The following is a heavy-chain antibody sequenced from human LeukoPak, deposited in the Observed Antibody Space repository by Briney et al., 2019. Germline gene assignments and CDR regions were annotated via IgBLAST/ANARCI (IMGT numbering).Heavy chain of an antibody. Sequence: GGSLRLSCAASASTFSSNWMHWVRQAPGKGLVWVSRISKDGSSTNYADSVKGRFTISRDNAKNTLYLQMSSLTAEDTAVYYCAASMAGFNWYDPWGQGTLVNVSS. V-gene: IGHV3-74*01. CDR1: ASTFSSNW. J-gene: IGHJ5*02. CDR3: AASMAGFNWYDP. D-gene: IGHD6-19*01. CDR2: ISKDGSST.